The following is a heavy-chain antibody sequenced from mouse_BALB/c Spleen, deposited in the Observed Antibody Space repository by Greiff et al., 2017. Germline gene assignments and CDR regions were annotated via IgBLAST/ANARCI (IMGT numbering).Heavy chain of an antibody. Sequence: VQLQQSGAELVRSGASVKLSCTASGFNIKDYYMHWVKQRPEQGLEWIGWIDPENGDTEYAPKFQGKATMTADTSSNTAYLQLSSLTSEDTAVYYCNPHYYGPGFADWGQGTLVTVSA. D-gene: IGHD1-2*01. CDR1: GFNIKDYY. J-gene: IGHJ3*01. CDR3: NPHYYGPGFAD. V-gene: IGHV14-4*02. CDR2: IDPENGDT.